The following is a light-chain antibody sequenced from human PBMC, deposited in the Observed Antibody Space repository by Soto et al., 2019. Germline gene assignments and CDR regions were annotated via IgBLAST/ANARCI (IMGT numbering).Light chain of an antibody. Sequence: DIQMTQSPSTLSASVGDRVTITCRASQSINNWLAWYQQKPGKAPKLLIYDASSLESGVPSRFSGSRSGTEFTLTVSSLQPDEFATYYCQQYNSYLYTFGQGTKLEIK. V-gene: IGKV1-5*01. CDR3: QQYNSYLYT. J-gene: IGKJ2*01. CDR2: DAS. CDR1: QSINNW.